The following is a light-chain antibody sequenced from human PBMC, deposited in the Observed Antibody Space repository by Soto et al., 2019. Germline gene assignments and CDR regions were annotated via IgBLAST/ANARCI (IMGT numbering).Light chain of an antibody. V-gene: IGKV1-5*03. CDR3: QQYKSDPRT. CDR1: RSISAW. J-gene: IGKJ1*01. Sequence: DIQMTQSPSSLSASLGDRVTITCRASRSISAWLAWYQQKPGKAPKLLIYTASTLQSGVPSRFSGSGSGTEFTLTISNLQPEDFATYYCQQYKSDPRTFGEGTKVEIK. CDR2: TAS.